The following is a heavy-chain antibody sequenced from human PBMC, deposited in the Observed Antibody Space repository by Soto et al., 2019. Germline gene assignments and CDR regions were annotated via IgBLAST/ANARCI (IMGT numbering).Heavy chain of an antibody. CDR3: ARDQGDWDYYYGMDV. Sequence: PGGSLRLSCAASGFTFSSYGMHWVRQAPGKGLEWVAVIWYDGSNKYYADSVKGRFTISRDNSKNTLYLQMNSLRAEDTAVYYCARDQGDWDYYYGMDVWGQGTTVTVSS. CDR1: GFTFSSYG. V-gene: IGHV3-33*01. CDR2: IWYDGSNK. D-gene: IGHD2-21*02. J-gene: IGHJ6*02.